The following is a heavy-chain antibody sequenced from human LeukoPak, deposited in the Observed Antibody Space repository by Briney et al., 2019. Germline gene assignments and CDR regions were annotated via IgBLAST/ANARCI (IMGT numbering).Heavy chain of an antibody. CDR3: ARWSGDYSFDY. V-gene: IGHV4-4*07. CDR1: GASISSYF. D-gene: IGHD3-3*01. J-gene: IGHJ4*02. CDR2: IHTSGSV. Sequence: PSETLSLTCTVSGASISSYFWSWLRQPAGKGLEWIGRIHTSGSVNSNPSLKSRVTMSLDTSKNQFFLKLRSVTAADTAVYYCARWSGDYSFDYWGQGTLVTVSS.